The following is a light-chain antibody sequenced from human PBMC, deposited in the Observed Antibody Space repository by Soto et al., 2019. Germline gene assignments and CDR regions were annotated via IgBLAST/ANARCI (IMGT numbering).Light chain of an antibody. V-gene: IGLV2-14*01. J-gene: IGLJ1*01. CDR3: SSYTASTTPYV. Sequence: QSALTQPASVSGSPGQSITISCIGTSSDIGTYNYVSCYQQHPGKAPKLMLYEVSNRPSGVSNRFFGSKSGITASLTISGLQAEDDSDYYCSSYTASTTPYVFGTGTKVTVL. CDR2: EVS. CDR1: SSDIGTYNY.